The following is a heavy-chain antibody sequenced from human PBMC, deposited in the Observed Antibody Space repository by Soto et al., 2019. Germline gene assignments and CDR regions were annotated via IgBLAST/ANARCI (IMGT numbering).Heavy chain of an antibody. V-gene: IGHV2-5*02. CDR1: GLSLRDTGVG. D-gene: IGHD2-2*01. J-gene: IGHJ4*01. CDR2: VYWDDEK. CDR3: AHRRVSTVPGFSYFDL. Sequence: SGPTLVNPTQTLTLTCTFSGLSLRDTGVGVGWIRQPPGKALEGLALVYWDDEKRYSPSLKSRLTITKDTSKNQVVLTVANVDPVDTATYFCAHRRVSTVPGFSYFDLWGQGTLVTVSS.